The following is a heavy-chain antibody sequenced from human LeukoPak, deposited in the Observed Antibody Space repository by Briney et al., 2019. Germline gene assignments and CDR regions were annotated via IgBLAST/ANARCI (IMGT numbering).Heavy chain of an antibody. CDR3: AKGVLVPAAMTGPDAFDI. D-gene: IGHD2-2*01. CDR1: GFTFSSYA. Sequence: PGGSLRLSCAASGFTFSSYAMSWVRQAPGKGLEWVSAINGSGGSTYYADSVKGRFTISRDNSKNTLYLQMNSLRAEDTAVYYCAKGVLVPAAMTGPDAFDIWGQGTMVTVSS. J-gene: IGHJ3*02. CDR2: INGSGGST. V-gene: IGHV3-23*01.